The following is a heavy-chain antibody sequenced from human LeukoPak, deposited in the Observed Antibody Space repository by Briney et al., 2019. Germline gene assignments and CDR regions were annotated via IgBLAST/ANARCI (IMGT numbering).Heavy chain of an antibody. CDR1: GFTFSSYS. CDR2: IRGDGSDK. V-gene: IGHV3-30*02. Sequence: GGSLRLSCAASGFTFSSYSMNWVRQAPGKGLEWVAFIRGDGSDKYYADSVKGRFTISRDNSKNTLYLQMNSLRAEDTAVYYCARDRVVTAIFDYWGQGTLVTVSS. D-gene: IGHD2-21*02. J-gene: IGHJ4*02. CDR3: ARDRVVTAIFDY.